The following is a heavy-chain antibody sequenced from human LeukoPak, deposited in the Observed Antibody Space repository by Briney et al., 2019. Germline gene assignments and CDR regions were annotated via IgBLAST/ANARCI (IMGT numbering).Heavy chain of an antibody. CDR2: ISYDGSNK. Sequence: PGGSLRLSCAASGFTLSSYGMHWVRQAPGKGLEWVAVISYDGSNKYYADSVKGRFTISRDNSKNTLYLQMNSLRAEDTAVYYCAKDRARSPAAFDYWGQGTLVTVSS. D-gene: IGHD2-2*01. J-gene: IGHJ4*02. CDR1: GFTLSSYG. CDR3: AKDRARSPAAFDY. V-gene: IGHV3-30*18.